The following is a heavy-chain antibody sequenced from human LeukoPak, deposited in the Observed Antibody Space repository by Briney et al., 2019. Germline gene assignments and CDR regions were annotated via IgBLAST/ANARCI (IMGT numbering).Heavy chain of an antibody. CDR2: ISSSSSYI. D-gene: IGHD3-3*01. CDR3: ARGAPDTKYYDFWSGYSHSNYYYYMDV. Sequence: PGGSLRLSCAASGFTFSSYSMNWVRQALGKGLEWVSSISSSSSYIYYADSVKGRFAISRDNAKNSLYLQMNSLRAEDTAVYYCARGAPDTKYYDFWSGYSHSNYYYYMDVWGKGTTVTVSS. CDR1: GFTFSSYS. J-gene: IGHJ6*03. V-gene: IGHV3-21*01.